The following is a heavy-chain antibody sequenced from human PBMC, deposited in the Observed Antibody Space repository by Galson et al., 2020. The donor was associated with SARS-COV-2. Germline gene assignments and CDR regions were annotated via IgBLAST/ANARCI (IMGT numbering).Heavy chain of an antibody. CDR1: GGTFSSYA. CDR3: ARDPPKTEYDFSDRASDY. Sequence: SVKVSCKASGGTFSSYAISWVRQAPGQGLEWMGGIIPILGIANYAQKFQGRVTITADKSTSTAYMELSSLRSEDTAVYYCARDPPKTEYDFSDRASDYWGQGTLVTVSS. CDR2: IIPILGIA. J-gene: IGHJ4*02. V-gene: IGHV1-69*10. D-gene: IGHD3-3*01.